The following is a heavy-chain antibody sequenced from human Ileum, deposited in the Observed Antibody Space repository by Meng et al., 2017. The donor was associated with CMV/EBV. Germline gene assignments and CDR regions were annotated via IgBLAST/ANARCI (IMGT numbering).Heavy chain of an antibody. CDR2: IYSGGST. CDR3: ARSRDGYNIDY. J-gene: IGHJ4*02. CDR1: GFTVSSNY. Sequence: VQRVESGGGLVQPGGSLRLSCAASGFTVSSNYMSWVRQAPGKGLEWVSVIYSGGSTYYADSVKGRFTISRDNSKNTLYLQMNSLRAEDTAVYYCARSRDGYNIDYWGQGTLVTVSS. V-gene: IGHV3-66*01. D-gene: IGHD5-24*01.